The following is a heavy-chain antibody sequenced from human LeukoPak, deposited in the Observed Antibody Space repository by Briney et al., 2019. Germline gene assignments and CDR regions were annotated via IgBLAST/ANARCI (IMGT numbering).Heavy chain of an antibody. J-gene: IGHJ4*02. Sequence: SETLSLTCAVYGGXFSGYYCSWIRQPPGKGLEWIGEINHSGSTNYNPSLKSRVTMSVDTSKNQFSLKLSSVTAADSAVYYCARAPMVRGKSSWGQGTLVTVSS. V-gene: IGHV4-34*01. D-gene: IGHD3-10*01. CDR2: INHSGST. CDR1: GGXFSGYY. CDR3: ARAPMVRGKSS.